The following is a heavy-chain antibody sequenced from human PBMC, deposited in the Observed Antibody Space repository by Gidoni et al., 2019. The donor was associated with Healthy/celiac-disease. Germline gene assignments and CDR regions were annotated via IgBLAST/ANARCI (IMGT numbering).Heavy chain of an antibody. CDR2: IWYDGSNK. Sequence: QVQLVESGGGVVQPGRSLRLSCAASGFTFSSYGMHWVRQAPGKGLEWVAVIWYDGSNKYYADAVKGRFTISRDNSKNTLYLQMNSLRAEDTAVYYCAREDIVATPNCFDYWGQGTLVTVSS. D-gene: IGHD5-12*01. CDR1: GFTFSSYG. CDR3: AREDIVATPNCFDY. J-gene: IGHJ4*02. V-gene: IGHV3-33*01.